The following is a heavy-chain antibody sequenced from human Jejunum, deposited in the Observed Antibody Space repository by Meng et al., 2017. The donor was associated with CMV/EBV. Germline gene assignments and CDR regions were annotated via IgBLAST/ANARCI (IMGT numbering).Heavy chain of an antibody. Sequence: SGFTFSSYSMNWVRQAPGKGLEWVSCISTSSSFIHYADSIKDRFVISRDNAKNSLYLQMDSLRAEDTAVYYCVRGDSGYDLTVFDVWGQGTMVTVSS. CDR3: VRGDSGYDLTVFDV. V-gene: IGHV3-21*01. CDR1: GFTFSSYS. CDR2: ISTSSSFI. J-gene: IGHJ3*01. D-gene: IGHD5-12*01.